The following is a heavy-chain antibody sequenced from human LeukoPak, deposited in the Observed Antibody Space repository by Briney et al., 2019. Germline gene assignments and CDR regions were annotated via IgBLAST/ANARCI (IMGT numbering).Heavy chain of an antibody. J-gene: IGHJ6*03. CDR3: AKDFCQLLCRGPGPMDV. CDR1: GFTFSSYG. D-gene: IGHD2-2*01. V-gene: IGHV3-30*18. Sequence: PGGSLRLSCAASGFTFSSYGIHWVRQAPGKGLEWVAVISYDGSNKYYADSVKGRFTISRDNSKNTLYLQMNSLRAEDTAVYYCAKDFCQLLCRGPGPMDVWGKGTTVTVSS. CDR2: ISYDGSNK.